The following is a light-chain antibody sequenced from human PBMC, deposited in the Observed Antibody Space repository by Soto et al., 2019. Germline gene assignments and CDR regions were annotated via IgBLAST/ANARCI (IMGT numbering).Light chain of an antibody. CDR2: GAS. V-gene: IGKV3-20*01. CDR3: QQYGKSRFI. Sequence: EIVLTQSPGTLSLSPGERATLSCRASQTVSSNYLAWYQQKPGQAPRLRIYGASNRATGIPDRFSGSGSGTDFTLTISRLEPEDFAVYYCQQYGKSRFIFGPGTKVDIK. J-gene: IGKJ3*01. CDR1: QTVSSNY.